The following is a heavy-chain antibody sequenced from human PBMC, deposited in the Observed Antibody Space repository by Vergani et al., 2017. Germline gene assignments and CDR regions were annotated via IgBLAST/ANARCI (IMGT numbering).Heavy chain of an antibody. J-gene: IGHJ6*02. V-gene: IGHV5-10-1*01. CDR3: ATDLPALLRYFYWSTPSMDV. CDR2: IDPSDSYT. Sequence: EVQLVQSGAEVKKPGESLRISCKGSGYSFTSYWISWVRQMPGKGLEWMGRIDPSDSYTNYSPSFQGHVTISADKSISTAYLQWSSLKASDTAMYYCATDLPALLRYFYWSTPSMDVWGQGTTVTVSS. D-gene: IGHD3-9*01. CDR1: GYSFTSYW.